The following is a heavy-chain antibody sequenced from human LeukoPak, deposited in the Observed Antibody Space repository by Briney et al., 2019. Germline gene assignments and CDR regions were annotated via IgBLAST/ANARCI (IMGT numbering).Heavy chain of an antibody. CDR2: IYTSGST. D-gene: IGHD6-19*01. Sequence: SETLSLTCTVSGGSISSGSYYWSWIRQPAGKGLEWIGRIYTSGSTNYNPSLKSRVTISVDTSKNQFSLKLSSVTAADTAVYYCARAHAKIAVAGSFAFDIWGQGTMVTVSS. V-gene: IGHV4-61*02. CDR1: GGSISSGSYY. CDR3: ARAHAKIAVAGSFAFDI. J-gene: IGHJ3*02.